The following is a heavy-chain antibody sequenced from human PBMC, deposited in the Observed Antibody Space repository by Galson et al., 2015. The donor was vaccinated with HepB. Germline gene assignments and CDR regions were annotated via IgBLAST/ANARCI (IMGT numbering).Heavy chain of an antibody. CDR1: GFTFRSYE. D-gene: IGHD5-12*01. V-gene: IGHV3-48*03. CDR3: ARSYTGYSEKDAFDI. Sequence: SLRLSCAASGFTFRSYEMNWVRQAPGKGLEWVSYISTSGSHLYYADSVKGRFTISRDNAENSLYLQMSSLRAEDTAVYYCARSYTGYSEKDAFDIWGQGTMVTVSS. CDR2: ISTSGSHL. J-gene: IGHJ3*02.